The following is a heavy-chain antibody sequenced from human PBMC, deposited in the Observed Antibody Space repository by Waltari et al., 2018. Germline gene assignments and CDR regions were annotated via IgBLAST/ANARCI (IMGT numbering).Heavy chain of an antibody. CDR2: IYYSGST. V-gene: IGHV4-39*01. CDR3: ARLRRRTTVTTDPYYFDY. Sequence: QLQLQESGPGLVKPSETLSLTCTVSGGSISSSSYYWGWIRQPPGKGLEWIGSIYYSGSTYYNPSLESRVTISVDTSKNQFSLKLSSVTAADTAVYYCARLRRRTTVTTDPYYFDYWGQGTLVTVSS. J-gene: IGHJ4*02. CDR1: GGSISSSSYY. D-gene: IGHD4-17*01.